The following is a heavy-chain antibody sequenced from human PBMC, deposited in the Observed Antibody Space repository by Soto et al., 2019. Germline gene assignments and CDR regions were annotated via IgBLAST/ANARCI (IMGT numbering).Heavy chain of an antibody. CDR1: GYTFTYYY. Sequence: ASVKVSCKASGYTFTYYYIHWVRQAPGQGLEWMGIINPNSGSTTYPQKFQGIVTMTRDTSTSTVYMELTSLTSEDTAIYYCARGSSGYVWFNEFWGQGTLVTVSS. V-gene: IGHV1-46*01. J-gene: IGHJ4*02. D-gene: IGHD3-22*01. CDR3: ARGSSGYVWFNEF. CDR2: INPNSGST.